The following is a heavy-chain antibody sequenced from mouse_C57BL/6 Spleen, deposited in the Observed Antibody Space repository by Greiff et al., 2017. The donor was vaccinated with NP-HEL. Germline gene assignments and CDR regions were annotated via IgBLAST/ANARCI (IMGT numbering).Heavy chain of an antibody. CDR3: ARQGSLRGLAY. V-gene: IGHV5-9*01. J-gene: IGHJ3*01. CDR2: ISGGGGNT. Sequence: EVQVVESGGGLVKPGGSLKLSCAASGFTFSSYTMSWVRQTPEKRLEWVATISGGGGNTYYPDSVKGRFTISRDNAKNTLYLQMSSLRSGDTALYYCARQGSLRGLAYWGEGTLVTVSA. D-gene: IGHD1-1*01. CDR1: GFTFSSYT.